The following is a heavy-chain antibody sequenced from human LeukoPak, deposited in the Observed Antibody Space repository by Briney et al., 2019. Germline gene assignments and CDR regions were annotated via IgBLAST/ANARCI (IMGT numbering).Heavy chain of an antibody. Sequence: PSETLSLTCTVSGGSISSYYWSWIRQPPGKGLEWIGYIYYSGGTNYNPSLKSRVTISVDTSKNQFSLKLSSVTAADTAVYYCARGYYDSSGYYAADYWGQGTLVTVSS. CDR3: ARGYYDSSGYYAADY. D-gene: IGHD3-22*01. V-gene: IGHV4-59*01. J-gene: IGHJ4*02. CDR1: GGSISSYY. CDR2: IYYSGGT.